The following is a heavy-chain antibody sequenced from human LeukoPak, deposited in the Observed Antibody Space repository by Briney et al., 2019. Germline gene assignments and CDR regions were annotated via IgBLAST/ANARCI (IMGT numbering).Heavy chain of an antibody. CDR2: ISYDGSNK. V-gene: IGHV3-30*18. Sequence: PGRSLRLSCAASGFTFSSYGMHWVRQAPRKGLGWEAVISYDGSNKYYADSVKGRFTISRDNSKNTLYLQMNSLRAEDTAVYYCAKAATRWELPGFFDYWGQGTLVTVSS. D-gene: IGHD1-26*01. CDR1: GFTFSSYG. CDR3: AKAATRWELPGFFDY. J-gene: IGHJ4*02.